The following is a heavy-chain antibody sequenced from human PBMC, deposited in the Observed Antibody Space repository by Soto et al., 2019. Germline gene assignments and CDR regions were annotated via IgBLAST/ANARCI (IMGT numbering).Heavy chain of an antibody. CDR2: VYHTGST. J-gene: IGHJ4*02. CDR1: GDSISGGGW. D-gene: IGHD5-12*01. V-gene: IGHV4-4*02. Sequence: QVQLQESGPGLVEPSGTLSLTCSVSGDSISGGGWWSWVRQPPGKGLEWIGEVYHTGSTNYNPSLKSRVTISGDKSKNHFSLSLNSVTAADTAIYFCAKDGTNGYNLMYWGQGTLVTVAS. CDR3: AKDGTNGYNLMY.